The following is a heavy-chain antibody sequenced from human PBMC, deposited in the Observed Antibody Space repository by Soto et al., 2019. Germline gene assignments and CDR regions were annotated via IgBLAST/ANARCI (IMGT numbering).Heavy chain of an antibody. D-gene: IGHD1-26*01. CDR3: ARDLAKGGGSAGFDY. J-gene: IGHJ4*02. V-gene: IGHV1-2*02. Sequence: QVQLVQSGAEVKKPGASVNVSCKASGYTFTVYYMHWVRQAPGQGLEWMGWINPKSGGTMYPQKFQGRVTMTSDTSISTAYMALTRLRSDDTAVHYCARDLAKGGGSAGFDYWGQGTLVTVSS. CDR1: GYTFTVYY. CDR2: INPKSGGT.